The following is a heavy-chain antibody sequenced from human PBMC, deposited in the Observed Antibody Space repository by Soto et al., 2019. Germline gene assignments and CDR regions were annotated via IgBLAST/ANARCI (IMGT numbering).Heavy chain of an antibody. D-gene: IGHD1-20*01. J-gene: IGHJ4*02. CDR3: VKEVYLLDFDY. Sequence: PGGSLRLSCAASGFTFSSYAMTWVRQAPGRGLEWVSTISGTGGNTYYADSVKGRFTISRDNSKNTVYLQMNSLRAEDTAVYYCVKEVYLLDFDYWGQGTLVTVS. CDR2: ISGTGGNT. V-gene: IGHV3-23*01. CDR1: GFTFSSYA.